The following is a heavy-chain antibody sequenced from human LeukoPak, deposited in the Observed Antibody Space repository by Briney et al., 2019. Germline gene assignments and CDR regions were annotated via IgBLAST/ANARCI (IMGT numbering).Heavy chain of an antibody. D-gene: IGHD3-22*01. CDR1: GGSISSSSYY. Sequence: PSETLSLTCTVSGGSISSSSYYWGWIRQPPGKGLEWIGSIYYSGSTYYNPSLKSRVTISVDTSKNQFSLKLRSVTAADTAVYYCARVGGITMIVVLITDAFDIWGQGTMVTVSS. CDR3: ARVGGITMIVVLITDAFDI. J-gene: IGHJ3*02. V-gene: IGHV4-39*07. CDR2: IYYSGST.